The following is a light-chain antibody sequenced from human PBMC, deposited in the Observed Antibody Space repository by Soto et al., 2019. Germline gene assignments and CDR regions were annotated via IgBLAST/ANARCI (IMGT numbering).Light chain of an antibody. CDR3: QQRSNWPPIT. V-gene: IGKV1-5*03. Sequence: DIQLTQSPSSVSASVGDRVTITCRASQGISSWLAWYQQKPGKAPKLLIYKASSLESGVPSRFSGSGSGTDFTLTISSLEPEDFAFYYCQQRSNWPPITFGQGTRLEI. J-gene: IGKJ5*01. CDR2: KAS. CDR1: QGISSW.